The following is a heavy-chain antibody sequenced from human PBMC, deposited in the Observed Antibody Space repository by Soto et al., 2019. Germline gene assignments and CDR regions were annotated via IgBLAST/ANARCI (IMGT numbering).Heavy chain of an antibody. CDR3: PTDGSDNFDY. CDR2: MSYDGSNE. CDR1: GFTFSHYA. J-gene: IGHJ4*02. V-gene: IGHV3-30*03. Sequence: QVQLVESGGGVVQPGRSLRLSCAASGFTFSHYAMHWVREAAGKGLEWVALMSYDGSNEYYADSVKGRFTISRDNSKNTLYLQINSLRAEDTPVSYCPTDGSDNFDYWGQRLLVTVS. D-gene: IGHD1-26*01.